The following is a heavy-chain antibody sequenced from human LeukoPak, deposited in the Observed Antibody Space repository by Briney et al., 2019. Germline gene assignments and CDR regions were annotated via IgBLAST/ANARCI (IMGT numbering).Heavy chain of an antibody. CDR1: GFTFSSYA. Sequence: GGSLRLSCAASGFTFSSYAMSWVRQAPGKGLEWVSAISGSGGSTYYADSVKGRFTISRDNSKNTLYLQMNSLRAEDTAVYYCASNHDYGGGIYGMDVWGQGTTVTVSS. D-gene: IGHD4-23*01. CDR2: ISGSGGST. CDR3: ASNHDYGGGIYGMDV. J-gene: IGHJ6*02. V-gene: IGHV3-23*01.